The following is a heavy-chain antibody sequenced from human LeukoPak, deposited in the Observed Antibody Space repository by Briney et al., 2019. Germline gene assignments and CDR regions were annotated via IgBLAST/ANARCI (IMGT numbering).Heavy chain of an antibody. CDR1: GFTFTNYA. V-gene: IGHV3-30-3*01. D-gene: IGHD2-2*01. Sequence: GGSLRLSCAASGFTFTNYALHWVRQAPGKGLEWVAVISYDGTNKYYADSVKGRFTISRDNSKNTLSLQMNSLRAEDTALYYCARAMPSSTYYFDSWGQGTLVTVSS. CDR3: ARAMPSSTYYFDS. J-gene: IGHJ4*02. CDR2: ISYDGTNK.